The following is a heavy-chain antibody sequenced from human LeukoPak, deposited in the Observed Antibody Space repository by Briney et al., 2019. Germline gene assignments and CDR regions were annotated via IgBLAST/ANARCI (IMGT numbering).Heavy chain of an antibody. V-gene: IGHV4-34*01. Sequence: SETLSLTCAVYGGSFSGYYWSWIRQPPGKGLEWIGEINHSGSTNYNPSLKSRVTISVDTSKNQFSLKLSSVTAADTAVYYCAGAENYYDSSGHFLRDWGQGTLVTVSS. CDR3: AGAENYYDSSGHFLRD. D-gene: IGHD3-22*01. CDR2: INHSGST. CDR1: GGSFSGYY. J-gene: IGHJ4*02.